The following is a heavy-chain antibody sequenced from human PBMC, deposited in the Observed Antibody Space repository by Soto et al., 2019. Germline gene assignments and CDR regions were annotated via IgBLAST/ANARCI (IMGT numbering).Heavy chain of an antibody. D-gene: IGHD1-20*01. CDR3: ARAGNWNDLYY. J-gene: IGHJ4*02. CDR2: IIPICGTA. CDR1: GGTFSSYA. V-gene: IGHV1-69*05. Sequence: SVKVSCKASGGTFSSYAISWVRQAPGQGLEWMGGIIPICGTASYAQKFQGRVTMTRDTSTSTVYMELSSLRSEDTAVYYCARAGNWNDLYYWGQGTLVTVSS.